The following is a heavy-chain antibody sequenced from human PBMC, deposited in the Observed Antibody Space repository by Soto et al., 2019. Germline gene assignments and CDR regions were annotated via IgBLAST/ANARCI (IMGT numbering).Heavy chain of an antibody. D-gene: IGHD6-19*01. CDR3: ARAIAVAGTVAYYY. CDR2: IYYSGST. Sequence: QVQLQESGPGLMKPSETLSLTCTVSGGSISSYYWSWIRQPPGKGLEWIGYIYYSGSTNYNPSLKSRVTISVDTSKNQFSLKLSSVTAADTAVYYCARAIAVAGTVAYYYWGQGTLVTVSS. J-gene: IGHJ4*02. CDR1: GGSISSYY. V-gene: IGHV4-59*01.